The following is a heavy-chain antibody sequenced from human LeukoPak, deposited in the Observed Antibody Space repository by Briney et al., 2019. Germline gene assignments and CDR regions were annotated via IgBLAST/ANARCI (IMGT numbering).Heavy chain of an antibody. Sequence: GGSLRLSCAASGFTFSGYAMSWVRQAPGKGLEWVSTISAGGGGTYYANSVKGRFTISRDNSKNTLYLQMNSLRAEDTAVYYCAKDRGTKMATTFDYWGQGTLVTVSS. D-gene: IGHD5-24*01. J-gene: IGHJ4*02. CDR3: AKDRGTKMATTFDY. CDR1: GFTFSGYA. CDR2: ISAGGGGT. V-gene: IGHV3-23*01.